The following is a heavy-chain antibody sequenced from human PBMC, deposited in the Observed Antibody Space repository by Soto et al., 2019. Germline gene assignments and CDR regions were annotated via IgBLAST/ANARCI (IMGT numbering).Heavy chain of an antibody. CDR2: INPSGGST. CDR3: ARERGGDGYGPNIYYYYGMDV. Sequence: ASVKVSCKASGYTFTSYYMHWVRQAPGQGLEWMGIINPSGGSTSYAQKFQGRVTMTTDTSTSTAYMELRSLRSDDTAVYYCARERGGDGYGPNIYYYYGMDVWGQGTTVTVSS. CDR1: GYTFTSYY. J-gene: IGHJ6*02. V-gene: IGHV1-46*01. D-gene: IGHD5-18*01.